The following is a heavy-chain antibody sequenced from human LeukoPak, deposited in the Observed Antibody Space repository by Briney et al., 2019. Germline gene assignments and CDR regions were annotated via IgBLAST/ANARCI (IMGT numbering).Heavy chain of an antibody. J-gene: IGHJ4*02. CDR2: ISAYNGNT. Sequence: ASVKVSCKASGYTFTSYGISWVRQAPGQGLEWMGWISAYNGNTNYAQKLQGRVTMTTDTSTSTAYMELRSLRSDDTAVYYCASGTSSWGLAPKYYFDYWGQGTLVTVSS. CDR3: ASGTSSWGLAPKYYFDY. D-gene: IGHD7-27*01. V-gene: IGHV1-18*01. CDR1: GYTFTSYG.